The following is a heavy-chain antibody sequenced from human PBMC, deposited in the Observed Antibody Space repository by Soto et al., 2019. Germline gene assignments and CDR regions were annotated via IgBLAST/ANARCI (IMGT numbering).Heavy chain of an antibody. CDR3: ARASAILGHSYYYCGMDA. CDR1: GFSFSFVSYA. CDR2: ITGGGVST. J-gene: IGHJ6*02. D-gene: IGHD2-8*02. Sequence: EEQLLESGGGLVQPGGSLRLSCEASGFSFSFVSYAMNWARQPPGKGLEWVSAITGGGVSTYYADSVKGRFTIPRDNSKNTEYLLMNSLRAEDTAAYYCARASAILGHSYYYCGMDAWGQGTTVTVSS. V-gene: IGHV3-23*01.